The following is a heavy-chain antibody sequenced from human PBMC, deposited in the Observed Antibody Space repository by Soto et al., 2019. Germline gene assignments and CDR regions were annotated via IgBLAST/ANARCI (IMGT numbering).Heavy chain of an antibody. D-gene: IGHD1-1*01. J-gene: IGHJ6*02. Sequence: QVQLVESGGGVVQPGRSLRLSCAASGFTFSSYAMHWVRQAPGKGLEWVAVISYDGSNKYYAASVKGRFTISRDNSKNTMYLQMNSMRAEDTAVYYCARGYNWNDVPYYYYGMDVWGQGTTVTVSS. CDR2: ISYDGSNK. CDR3: ARGYNWNDVPYYYYGMDV. V-gene: IGHV3-30-3*01. CDR1: GFTFSSYA.